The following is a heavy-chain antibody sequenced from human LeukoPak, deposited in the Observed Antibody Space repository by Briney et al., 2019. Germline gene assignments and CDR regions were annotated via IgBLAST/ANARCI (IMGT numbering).Heavy chain of an antibody. CDR1: GFTFSSYW. V-gene: IGHV3-7*03. D-gene: IGHD3-22*01. CDR2: IRQDGNEK. CDR3: AKDYYYDSSGYDSYFDY. J-gene: IGHJ4*02. Sequence: PGGSLRLSCAASGFTFSSYWMSWVRQAPGKGLEWVANIRQDGNEKYYVDSVKGRFTISRDNAKNTLYLQMNSLRAEDTAVYYCAKDYYYDSSGYDSYFDYWGQGTLVTVSS.